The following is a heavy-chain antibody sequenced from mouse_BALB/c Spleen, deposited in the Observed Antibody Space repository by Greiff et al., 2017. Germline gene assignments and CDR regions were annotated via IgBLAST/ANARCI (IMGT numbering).Heavy chain of an antibody. V-gene: IGHV1-7*01. CDR2: INPSTGYT. CDR3: AREGTEGYAMDY. CDR1: GYTFTSYW. Sequence: QVQLKQSGAELAKPGASVKMSCKASGYTFTSYWMHWVKQRPGQGLEWIGYINPSTGYTEYNQKFKDKATLTADKSSSTAYMQLSSLTSEDSAVYYCAREGTEGYAMDYWGQGTSVTVSS. D-gene: IGHD4-1*01. J-gene: IGHJ4*01.